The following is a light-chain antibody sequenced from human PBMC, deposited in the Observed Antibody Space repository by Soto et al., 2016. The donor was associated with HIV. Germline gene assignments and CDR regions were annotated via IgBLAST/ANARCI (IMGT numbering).Light chain of an antibody. J-gene: IGKJ4*01. CDR1: QAINSR. Sequence: DIQMTQSPSSVSASVGDRVTITCRASQAINSRLAWYQQKPGKAPEVLITATYTLQAGVPSRFSGSASGGTGTDFTLTIDSLQPEDFATYYCLQYYRYPYTFGGGTKVEIK. CDR3: LQYYRYPYT. CDR2: ATY. V-gene: IGKV1-12*02.